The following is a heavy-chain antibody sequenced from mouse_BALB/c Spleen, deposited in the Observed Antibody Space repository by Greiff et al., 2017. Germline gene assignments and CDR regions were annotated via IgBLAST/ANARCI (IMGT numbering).Heavy chain of an antibody. CDR2: IYPGSGST. CDR3: TRYYGSSYHWFAY. V-gene: IGHV1S22*01. D-gene: IGHD1-1*01. Sequence: LQQPGSELVRPGASVKLSCTASGYTFTSYWMHWVKQRHGQGLEWIGNIYPGSGSTNYDEKFKSKGTLTVDTSSSTAYMHLSSLTSEDSAVYSCTRYYGSSYHWFAYWGQGTLVTVSA. J-gene: IGHJ3*01. CDR1: GYTFTSYW.